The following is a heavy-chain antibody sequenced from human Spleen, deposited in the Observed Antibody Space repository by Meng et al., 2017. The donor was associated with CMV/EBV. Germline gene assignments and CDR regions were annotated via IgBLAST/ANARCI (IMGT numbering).Heavy chain of an antibody. D-gene: IGHD2-8*01. CDR1: TFSSHA. CDR3: ARLSIGFCTNGVCSWFDP. Sequence: TFSSHAISWMRQATGQGLEWMGGIIPIFGTANYAQKFQGRVTINTDDSTSTAYMELSSLRSEDTAVYYCARLSIGFCTNGVCSWFDPWGQGTLVTVSS. CDR2: IIPIFGTA. J-gene: IGHJ5*02. V-gene: IGHV1-69*05.